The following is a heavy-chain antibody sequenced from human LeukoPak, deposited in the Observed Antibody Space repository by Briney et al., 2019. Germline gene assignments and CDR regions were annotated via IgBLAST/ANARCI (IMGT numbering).Heavy chain of an antibody. D-gene: IGHD6-13*01. V-gene: IGHV4-59*01. CDR1: GGSISSYY. J-gene: IGHJ6*02. CDR3: ARWGYSSSWYGDYYYYGMDV. Sequence: SETLSLTCTVSGGSISSYYWGWIRQPPGKGLEWIGYIYYSGSTNYNPSLKSRVTISVDTSKNQFSLKLSSVTAADAAVYYCARWGYSSSWYGDYYYYGMDVWGQGTTVTVSS. CDR2: IYYSGST.